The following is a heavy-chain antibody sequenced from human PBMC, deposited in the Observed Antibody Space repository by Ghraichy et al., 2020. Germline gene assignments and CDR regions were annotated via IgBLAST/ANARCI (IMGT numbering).Heavy chain of an antibody. CDR2: INPNNGAT. D-gene: IGHD4-23*01. Sequence: ASVKVSCKASGYTFTGYYMHWVRQAPGQGLEWMGRINPNNGATNYAQKFQGRVTMAWDTSITTAYMDLSSLSFDDTAVYYCASETHYGGNPDYWGQGTLVTVSS. CDR1: GYTFTGYY. V-gene: IGHV1-2*06. CDR3: ASETHYGGNPDY. J-gene: IGHJ4*02.